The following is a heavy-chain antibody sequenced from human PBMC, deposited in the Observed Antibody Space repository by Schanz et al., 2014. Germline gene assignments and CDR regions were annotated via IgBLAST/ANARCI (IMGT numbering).Heavy chain of an antibody. CDR3: ARDRLECGAECYSVEVFEI. J-gene: IGHJ4*02. D-gene: IGHD2-21*01. Sequence: QVQLVQSGAEVKKPGASVKVSCKASGYTFTDYGVIWVRQAPGQGLEWMGWMNPNSGNTGYAQKFQGRVTMTRNTSISTAYMELSGLRSEDTAVYYCARDRLECGAECYSVEVFEIWGQGTLVIVSS. V-gene: IGHV1-8*02. CDR2: MNPNSGNT. CDR1: GYTFTDYG.